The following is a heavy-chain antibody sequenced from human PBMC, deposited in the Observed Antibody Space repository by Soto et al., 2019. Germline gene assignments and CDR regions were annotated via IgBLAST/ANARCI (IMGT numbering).Heavy chain of an antibody. CDR1: GYTFTSYG. CDR2: ISAYNGDT. V-gene: IGHV1-18*01. Sequence: QVQLVQSGPEVKTPGASVKVSCKASGYTFTSYGISWVRQAPGQGLEWMGRISAYNGDTIYAQKLQGRVTMIIDTPTSTAYMELRSLRSDDRSVYYCARVTWNAGRGIVVTGPWFDPWGQGTLVTVSS. J-gene: IGHJ5*02. D-gene: IGHD3-10*01. CDR3: ARVTWNAGRGIVVTGPWFDP.